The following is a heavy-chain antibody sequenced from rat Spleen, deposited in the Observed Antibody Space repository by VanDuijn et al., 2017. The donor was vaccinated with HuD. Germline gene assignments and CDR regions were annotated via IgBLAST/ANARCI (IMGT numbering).Heavy chain of an antibody. CDR2: ISTAGSNT. D-gene: IGHD1-10*01. CDR3: TTWDYYNNRFDY. V-gene: IGHV5-27*01. Sequence: EVQLVASGGGLVQPGRSLKLSCAASGFTFNNYYMVWVRQAPTKGLEWVAYISTAGSNTFYRDSVKGRFTISRDNAKSTLYLQMDSLRSEDTATYYCTTWDYYNNRFDYWGQGVMVTVSS. J-gene: IGHJ2*01. CDR1: GFTFNNYY.